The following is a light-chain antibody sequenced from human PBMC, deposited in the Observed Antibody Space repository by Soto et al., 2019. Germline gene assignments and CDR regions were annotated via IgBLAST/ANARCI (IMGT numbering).Light chain of an antibody. V-gene: IGLV2-14*01. Sequence: QSVLIQPASVSGSPGQSITISCTGSSSDIGTYKYVSWYQQHPGKAPKLIIFEVNNRPSGVSGRFSGSKSGNTASLTISGLQTEDEADYYCLSYTSTTSWVFGGGTKLTVL. CDR2: EVN. CDR1: SSDIGTYKY. CDR3: LSYTSTTSWV. J-gene: IGLJ3*02.